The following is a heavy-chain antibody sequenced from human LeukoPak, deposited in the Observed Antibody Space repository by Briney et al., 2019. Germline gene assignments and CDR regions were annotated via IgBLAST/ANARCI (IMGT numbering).Heavy chain of an antibody. Sequence: SETLSLTCTVSGGSISSYYWSWIRQPPGKGLEWIGYIYYSGSTNYNPSLKSRVTISVDTSKNQFSLKLSSVTAADTAVYYYARDRRYLGYMDVWGKGTTVTVSS. CDR2: IYYSGST. CDR3: ARDRRYLGYMDV. D-gene: IGHD7-27*01. V-gene: IGHV4-59*01. J-gene: IGHJ6*03. CDR1: GGSISSYY.